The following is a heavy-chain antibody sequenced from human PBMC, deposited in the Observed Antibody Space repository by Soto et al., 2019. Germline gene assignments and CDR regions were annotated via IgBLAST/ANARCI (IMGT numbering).Heavy chain of an antibody. CDR2: INAGNGNT. Sequence: QVQLVQSGAEVKKPGASVKVSCKASGYTFTSYAMHWVRQAPGQRLEWMGWINAGNGNTKYSQKFQGRVTITRDTPASTAYMELSSLGSEDTAVYYCARSIVVVTAADYWGQGTLVTVSS. J-gene: IGHJ4*02. V-gene: IGHV1-3*01. CDR3: ARSIVVVTAADY. CDR1: GYTFTSYA. D-gene: IGHD2-21*02.